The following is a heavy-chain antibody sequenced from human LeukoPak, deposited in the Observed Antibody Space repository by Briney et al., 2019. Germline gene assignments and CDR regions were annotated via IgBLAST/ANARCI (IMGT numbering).Heavy chain of an antibody. CDR3: ARRVRGGWPIFDY. Sequence: GPLRLSCAASGFTFSDYYMNWIRQPPGKGLEWIGYIYYSGSTNYNPSLKSRVTISVDTSKNQFSLKLSSVTAADTAVYYCARRVRGGWPIFDYWGQGTLVTVSS. V-gene: IGHV4-59*08. CDR1: GFTFSDYY. J-gene: IGHJ4*02. D-gene: IGHD3-10*01. CDR2: IYYSGST.